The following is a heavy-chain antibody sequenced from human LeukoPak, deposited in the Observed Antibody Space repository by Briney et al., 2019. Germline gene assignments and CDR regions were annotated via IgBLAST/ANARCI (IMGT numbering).Heavy chain of an antibody. CDR2: INHSGST. CDR1: GGSFSGYY. V-gene: IGHV4-34*01. Sequence: SETLSLTCAVYGGSFSGYYWSWIRQPPGKGLEWIGEINHSGSTNYNPSLKSRVTISVDTSKNQFSLKLSSVTAADTAVYYCARVPMVRGVRLGYFDYWGQGTLVTVSS. D-gene: IGHD3-10*01. CDR3: ARVPMVRGVRLGYFDY. J-gene: IGHJ4*02.